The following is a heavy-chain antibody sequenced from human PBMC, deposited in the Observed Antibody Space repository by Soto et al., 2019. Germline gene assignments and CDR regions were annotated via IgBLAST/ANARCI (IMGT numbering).Heavy chain of an antibody. D-gene: IGHD4-17*01. CDR1: GFTFSSYA. CDR3: ARSPTTNGFDS. J-gene: IGHJ3*02. V-gene: IGHV3-64*01. CDR2: VSSNGGSA. Sequence: GGSLRLSCAASGFTFSSYAMHWVRQAPGKGLEYVSAVSSNGGSAHYANSVKGRFIISRDNSKNMLYLQMGSLGAEDTAVYYCARSPTTNGFDSWGQGTMVTVSS.